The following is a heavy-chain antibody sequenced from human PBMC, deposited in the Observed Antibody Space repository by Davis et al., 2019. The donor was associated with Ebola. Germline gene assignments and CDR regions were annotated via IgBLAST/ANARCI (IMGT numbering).Heavy chain of an antibody. CDR2: INHSGST. V-gene: IGHV4-34*01. CDR3: ASSITMVQGVIIKPYYYGMDV. J-gene: IGHJ6*02. CDR1: GGSFSGYY. D-gene: IGHD3-10*01. Sequence: PSETLSLTCAVYGGSFSGYYWSWIRQPPGKGLEWIGEINHSGSTNYNPSLKSRVTISVDTSKNQFSLKLSSVTAADTAVYYCASSITMVQGVIIKPYYYGMDVWGQGTTVTVSS.